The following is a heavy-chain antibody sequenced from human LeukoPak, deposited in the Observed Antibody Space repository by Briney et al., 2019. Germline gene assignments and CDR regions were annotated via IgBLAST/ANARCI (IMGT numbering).Heavy chain of an antibody. V-gene: IGHV3-64*01. CDR2: ISSNGGST. D-gene: IGHD1-26*01. CDR1: GFTFSSYA. Sequence: GGSLRLSCAASGFTFSSYAMHWVRQAPGKGLEYVSAISSNGGSTYYANSVKGRFTISRDNSKNTLYLQMGSLRAEDMAVYCCARDPGGSSNYYYYGMDVWGQGTTVTVSS. CDR3: ARDPGGSSNYYYYGMDV. J-gene: IGHJ6*02.